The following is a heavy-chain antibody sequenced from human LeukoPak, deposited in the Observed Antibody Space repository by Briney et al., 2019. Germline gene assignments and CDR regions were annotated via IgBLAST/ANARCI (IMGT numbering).Heavy chain of an antibody. D-gene: IGHD2-15*01. CDR1: GGSFSGHY. V-gene: IGHV4-34*01. J-gene: IGHJ4*02. CDR3: ARAFLVGYSPEGYFFDY. Sequence: PSETLSLTCAVYGGSFSGHYWSWIRQPPGKGLECIGDIYHLGATNYNPSLKSRVTISVDKSKNQFSLKLSSVTAADTAVYYCARAFLVGYSPEGYFFDYWGQGALVTVSS. CDR2: IYHLGAT.